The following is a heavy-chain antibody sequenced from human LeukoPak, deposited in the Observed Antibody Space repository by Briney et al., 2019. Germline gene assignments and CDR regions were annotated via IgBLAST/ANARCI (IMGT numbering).Heavy chain of an antibody. V-gene: IGHV3-23*01. Sequence: GGSLRLSCSTSGFTFSNYAMTWVRQAPGMGLEWVSLVSGSGDSTYYADSVKGRFTISRDNSKNMLYLQMNSLRAEDTAIYYYAKDTGYNYGYDYWGQGTLATVSS. J-gene: IGHJ4*02. CDR1: GFTFSNYA. D-gene: IGHD5-18*01. CDR2: VSGSGDST. CDR3: AKDTGYNYGYDY.